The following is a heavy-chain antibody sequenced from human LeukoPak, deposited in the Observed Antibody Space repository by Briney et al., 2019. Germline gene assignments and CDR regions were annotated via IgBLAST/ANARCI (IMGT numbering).Heavy chain of an antibody. CDR2: IIPIFGTA. D-gene: IGHD6-13*01. CDR1: GGTFSSYA. Sequence: ASVKVSCKASGGTFSSYAISWVRQAPGQGLEWMGGIIPIFGTANYAQKFQGRVTITTDDSTITAYMELSSLRSEDTAVYYCARRDLPGIAAAGTTSGFDPWGQGTLVTVSS. CDR3: ARRDLPGIAAAGTTSGFDP. V-gene: IGHV1-69*05. J-gene: IGHJ5*02.